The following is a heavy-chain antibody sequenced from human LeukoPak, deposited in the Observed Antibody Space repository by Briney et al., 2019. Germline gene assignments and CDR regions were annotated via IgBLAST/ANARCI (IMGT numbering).Heavy chain of an antibody. CDR1: EFRFGRDW. CDR3: ATLDSTKSVF. CDR2: IKQDGSEE. J-gene: IGHJ1*01. D-gene: IGHD2-2*01. V-gene: IGHV3-7*01. Sequence: PGGSLRLSCAASEFRFGRDWISWVRQAPGKGLEWVACIKQDGSEEYYVGSVRGRFTVSVDNAKNSLYLQMNSLRAEDTARYYCATLDSTKSVFWGRGTAVTDSS.